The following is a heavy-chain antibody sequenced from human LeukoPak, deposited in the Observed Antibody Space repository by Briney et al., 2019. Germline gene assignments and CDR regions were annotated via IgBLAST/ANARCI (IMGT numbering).Heavy chain of an antibody. CDR3: ARDDSGAKVDIDY. J-gene: IGHJ4*02. Sequence: ASVTVSFTASGYSFCDYGFSWVRQAPGQGREWLGWISAYNGNRNYAQKVEGRVTMTTDTSTSTDYLELRGLRPDDTAAYYCARDDSGAKVDIDYWGQGTLLIVSS. V-gene: IGHV1-18*01. D-gene: IGHD5-12*01. CDR2: ISAYNGNR. CDR1: GYSFCDYG.